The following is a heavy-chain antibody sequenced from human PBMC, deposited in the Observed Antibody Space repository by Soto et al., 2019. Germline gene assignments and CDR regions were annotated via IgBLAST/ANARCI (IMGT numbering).Heavy chain of an antibody. V-gene: IGHV3-66*01. CDR3: ATIWFGELGAFDI. D-gene: IGHD3-10*01. Sequence: EVQLVESGGGLVQPGGSLRLSCEASGFTVSSNYMSWVRQAPGKGLEWVSVIYNGGSTYYADSVKGRFTISRDNSKNTLYLQMNSLRAEDTAVYYCATIWFGELGAFDIWGQGTRVTVSS. CDR1: GFTVSSNY. J-gene: IGHJ3*02. CDR2: IYNGGST.